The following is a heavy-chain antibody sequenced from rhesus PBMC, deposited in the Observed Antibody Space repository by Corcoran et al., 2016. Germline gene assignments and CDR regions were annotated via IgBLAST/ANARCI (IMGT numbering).Heavy chain of an antibody. CDR2: IVPSDSDT. D-gene: IGHD5-36*01. CDR1: GYSFTSYW. V-gene: IGHV5-20*02. J-gene: IGHJ4*01. Sequence: EVQLVQSGAEVKRPGESLKIYCKTSGYSFTSYWISWVGQMPGKGLEWMGAIVPSDSDTSDSPSSQGQVTISADKSISTAYLQWSSLKASDTATYYCALDGKRSYGFDYWGQGVLVTVSS. CDR3: ALDGKRSYGFDY.